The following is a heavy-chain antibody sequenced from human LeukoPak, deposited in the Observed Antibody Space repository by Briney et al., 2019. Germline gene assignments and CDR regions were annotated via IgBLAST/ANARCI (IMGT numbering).Heavy chain of an antibody. CDR3: ARAVYYSNYLGY. J-gene: IGHJ4*01. D-gene: IGHD3-10*01. Sequence: PGGSLRLSCAVSGFTFSSYNMNWVRQAPGKGLEWVSSISRSTGNIYSADSVKGRFTISRDNAKNSLYLQMNSLRAEDTAVYYCARAVYYSNYLGYWGQGTLVTVSS. CDR2: ISRSTGNI. V-gene: IGHV3-21*01. CDR1: GFTFSSYN.